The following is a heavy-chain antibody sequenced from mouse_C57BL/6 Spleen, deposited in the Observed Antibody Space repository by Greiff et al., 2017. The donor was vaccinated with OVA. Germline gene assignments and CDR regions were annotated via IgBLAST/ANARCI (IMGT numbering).Heavy chain of an antibody. CDR2: IDPNSGGT. J-gene: IGHJ2*01. CDR3: ARDITTVVNYFDY. CDR1: GYTFTSYW. Sequence: QVQLKQSGAELVKPGASVKLSCKASGYTFTSYWMHWVKQRPGRGLEWIGRIDPNSGGTKYNEKFKSKATLTVDKPSSTAYMQLSSLTSEDSAVYYCARDITTVVNYFDYWGQGTTLTVSS. V-gene: IGHV1-72*01. D-gene: IGHD1-1*01.